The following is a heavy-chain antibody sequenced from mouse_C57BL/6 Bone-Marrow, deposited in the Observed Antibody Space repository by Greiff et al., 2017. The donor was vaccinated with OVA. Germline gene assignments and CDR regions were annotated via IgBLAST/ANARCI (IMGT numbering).Heavy chain of an antibody. J-gene: IGHJ3*01. V-gene: IGHV1-61*01. Sequence: QVQLQQPGAELVRPGSSVKLSCKASGYTFTSYWMDWVKQRPGQGLEWIGNIYPSDSETHYNQKFKDKATLTVDKSSSTAYMQLSSLTSEDSAVYYCARRVPLISPFAYWGQGTLVTVSA. CDR1: GYTFTSYW. CDR2: IYPSDSET. CDR3: ARRVPLISPFAY.